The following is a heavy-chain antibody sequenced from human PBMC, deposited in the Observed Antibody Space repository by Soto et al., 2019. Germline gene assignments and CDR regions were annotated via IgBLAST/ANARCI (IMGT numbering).Heavy chain of an antibody. D-gene: IGHD6-19*01. J-gene: IGHJ4*02. Sequence: SQTLSLTCAISGDSVSSNSAAWNWIRQSPSRGLEWLGRTYYRSKWYNDYAVSVKSRITINPDTSKNQFSLKLSSVTAADTAVYYCARAGYSSGWFMGFDYWGQGTLVTVSS. CDR2: TYYRSKWYN. CDR1: GDSVSSNSAA. V-gene: IGHV6-1*01. CDR3: ARAGYSSGWFMGFDY.